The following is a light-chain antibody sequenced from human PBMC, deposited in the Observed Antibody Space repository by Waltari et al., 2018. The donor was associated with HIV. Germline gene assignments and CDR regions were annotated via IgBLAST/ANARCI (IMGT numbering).Light chain of an antibody. Sequence: ELVLTQSPGTLSFSPGAIVTLSCRASQSVSSSSLVLYQQKPGQDPRLLIYGASSRATGIPDRFSGSGSGTDFTLTSSRLDPEECAVYYCQQYGSSVTVGQGTRLEIK. J-gene: IGKJ5*01. CDR2: GAS. CDR1: QSVSSSS. V-gene: IGKV3-20*01. CDR3: QQYGSSVT.